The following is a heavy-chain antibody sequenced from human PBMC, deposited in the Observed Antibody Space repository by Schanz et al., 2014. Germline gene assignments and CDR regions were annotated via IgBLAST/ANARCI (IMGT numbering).Heavy chain of an antibody. CDR2: IWYNGSNK. D-gene: IGHD2-2*01. CDR3: ARDLSSLIQGDV. J-gene: IGHJ6*04. CDR1: GFTFNNYG. V-gene: IGHV3-33*01. Sequence: QVQVVESGGGVVQPGRSLRLSCVASGFTFNNYGMHWVRQAPGKGLGWVAVIWYNGSNKYYADSVRGRFTISRDNSKNTLYLQMNNLRAEDTAVYFCARDLSSLIQGDVWGKGTTVTVSS.